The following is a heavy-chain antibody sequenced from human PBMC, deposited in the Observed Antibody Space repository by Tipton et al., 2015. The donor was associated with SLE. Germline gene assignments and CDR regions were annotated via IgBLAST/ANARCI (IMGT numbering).Heavy chain of an antibody. V-gene: IGHV4-34*01. J-gene: IGHJ5*02. CDR2: INHSGST. Sequence: TLSLTCAVYGGSFSGYYWSWIRQPPGKGLEWIGEINHSGSTNYNPSLKSRVTISVDTSKNQFSLKLSSVTAADTAVYYCARSSDDYSNYGWFDPWGQGTLVTVSS. D-gene: IGHD4-11*01. CDR1: GGSFSGYY. CDR3: ARSSDDYSNYGWFDP.